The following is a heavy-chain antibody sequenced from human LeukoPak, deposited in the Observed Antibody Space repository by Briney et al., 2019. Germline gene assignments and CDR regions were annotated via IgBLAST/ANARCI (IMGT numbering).Heavy chain of an antibody. CDR2: TSGSSGSTI. CDR1: GFTFSRYG. Sequence: PGGSLRLSCKASGFTFSRYGMNWVRQAPGRGLEWLSYTSGSSGSTIYYAQSVRGRFTISRDDAKNTLYLQMNSLRADDTAVYFCARDKIRWLRYSYFDYWGQGVLVTVPS. J-gene: IGHJ4*02. D-gene: IGHD5-12*01. V-gene: IGHV3-48*01. CDR3: ARDKIRWLRYSYFDY.